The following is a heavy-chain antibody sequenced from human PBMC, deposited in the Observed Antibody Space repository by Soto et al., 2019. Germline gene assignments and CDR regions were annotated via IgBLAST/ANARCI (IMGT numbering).Heavy chain of an antibody. CDR1: GFTFDDYA. D-gene: IGHD5-12*01. CDR2: ISWNSGSI. Sequence: LRLSCAASGFTFDDYAMHWVRQAPGKGLEWVSGISWNSGSIGYADSVKGRFTISRDNAKNSLYLQMNSLRAEDTALYYCAKDSGYDWDLYYFDYWGQGTLVTVSS. V-gene: IGHV3-9*01. CDR3: AKDSGYDWDLYYFDY. J-gene: IGHJ4*02.